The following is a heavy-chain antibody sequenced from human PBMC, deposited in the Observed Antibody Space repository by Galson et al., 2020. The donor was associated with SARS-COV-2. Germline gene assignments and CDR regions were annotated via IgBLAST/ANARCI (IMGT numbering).Heavy chain of an antibody. D-gene: IGHD6-13*01. CDR2: LHTAQPS. Sequence: SETLSLTCAVSDLSITNSNYSWGWIRQAQGKDLEWIGSLHTAQPSYYNPSLKSRVTTSMETSKNQLSLRLTSMTAADTGLYYCARQPADETWHFDYWGQGILVTVSS. CDR3: ARQPADETWHFDY. CDR1: DLSITNSNYS. V-gene: IGHV4-39*01. J-gene: IGHJ4*02.